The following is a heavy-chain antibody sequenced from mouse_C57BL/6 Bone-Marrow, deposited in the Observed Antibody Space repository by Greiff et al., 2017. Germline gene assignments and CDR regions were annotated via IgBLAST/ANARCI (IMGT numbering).Heavy chain of an antibody. J-gene: IGHJ1*03. CDR3: ARDWPYYYGSSYWYFDV. V-gene: IGHV1-50*01. CDR1: GYTFTSYW. CDR2: IDPSDSYT. Sequence: QVQLQQPGAELVKPGASVKLSCKASGYTFTSYWMQWVKQRPGQGLEWIGEIDPSDSYTNDNQKFKGKATLTVDTSSSTAYMQLSCLTSEDSAVYYCARDWPYYYGSSYWYFDVWGTGTTVTVSS. D-gene: IGHD1-1*01.